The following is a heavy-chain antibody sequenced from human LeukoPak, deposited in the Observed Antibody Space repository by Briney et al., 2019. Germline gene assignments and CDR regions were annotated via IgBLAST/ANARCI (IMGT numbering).Heavy chain of an antibody. Sequence: SETLSLTCTVSGGSISSYYWSWVRQPAGKGLEWIGRIYTSGSTNYNPSLKSRVTMSVDTSKNQFSLKLSSVTAADTAVYYCARESSSSWYKTLGYYYYGMDVRGQGTTVTVSS. CDR1: GGSISSYY. CDR3: ARESSSSWYKTLGYYYYGMDV. J-gene: IGHJ6*02. D-gene: IGHD6-13*01. CDR2: IYTSGST. V-gene: IGHV4-4*07.